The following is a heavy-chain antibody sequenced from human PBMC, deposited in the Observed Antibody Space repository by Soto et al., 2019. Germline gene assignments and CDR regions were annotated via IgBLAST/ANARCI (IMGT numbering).Heavy chain of an antibody. CDR2: IYYSGST. J-gene: IGHJ3*02. CDR3: ARDTDYAFDI. CDR1: GGSISSYY. Sequence: QVQLQESGPGLVKPSETLSLTCTVSGGSISSYYWSWIRQPPGKGLEWIGYIYYSGSTNYNPSLKSRVTISVDTSKNQFSLKLSSVTAADTAVYYCARDTDYAFDIWGQGTMVTVSS. V-gene: IGHV4-59*01. D-gene: IGHD4-17*01.